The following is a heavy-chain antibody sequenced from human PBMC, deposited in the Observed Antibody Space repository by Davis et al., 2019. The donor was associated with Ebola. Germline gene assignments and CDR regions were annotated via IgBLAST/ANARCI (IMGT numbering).Heavy chain of an antibody. Sequence: AASVKVSCKASGYTFTSYGIAWVRQAPGQGLEWMGWISAYNGNTNYAQKLQGRVTMTTDTSTSTAYMELRSLRSDDTAVYYCARELRYFDWLLYPSKAHFDYWGQGTLVTVSS. CDR1: GYTFTSYG. D-gene: IGHD3-9*01. J-gene: IGHJ4*02. CDR2: ISAYNGNT. CDR3: ARELRYFDWLLYPSKAHFDY. V-gene: IGHV1-18*04.